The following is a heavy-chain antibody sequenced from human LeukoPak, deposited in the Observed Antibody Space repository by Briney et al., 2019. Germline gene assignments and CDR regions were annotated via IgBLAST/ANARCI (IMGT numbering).Heavy chain of an antibody. J-gene: IGHJ4*02. Sequence: GGSLRLSCAASGFTFSGSAMHWVRQASGKGLEWVGRIRSKANSYATAYAASVKGRFTISRDDSKNTAYLQMNSLKTEDTAVYYCTRLQYYYDSSGYDYWGQGTLVTVSS. D-gene: IGHD3-22*01. CDR1: GFTFSGSA. CDR2: IRSKANSYAT. CDR3: TRLQYYYDSSGYDY. V-gene: IGHV3-73*01.